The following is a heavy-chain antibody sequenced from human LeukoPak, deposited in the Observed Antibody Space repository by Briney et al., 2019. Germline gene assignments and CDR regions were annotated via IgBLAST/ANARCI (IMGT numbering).Heavy chain of an antibody. Sequence: PSETLSLTCTVSGGSISSYYWSWIRQPPGKGLEWIGYIYYSGSTNYNPSLKSRVTISVDTSKNQFSLKLSSVTAADTAVYYCARASLAHYYDSSGYREMMSLFDYWGQGTLVTVSS. J-gene: IGHJ4*02. CDR2: IYYSGST. CDR1: GGSISSYY. CDR3: ARASLAHYYDSSGYREMMSLFDY. D-gene: IGHD3-22*01. V-gene: IGHV4-59*01.